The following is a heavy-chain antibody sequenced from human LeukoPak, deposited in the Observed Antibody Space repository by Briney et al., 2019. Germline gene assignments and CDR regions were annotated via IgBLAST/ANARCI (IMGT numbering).Heavy chain of an antibody. Sequence: PGGSLRLSCAASGFTFSSYWMSWVRQAPGKGLEWVANIKQDGSEKYYVDSVKGRFTISRDNAKNSLYLQMNSLRAEDTAVYYCASALPADHFDFWGQGTLVTVSS. J-gene: IGHJ4*02. CDR2: IKQDGSEK. V-gene: IGHV3-7*01. CDR3: ASALPADHFDF. CDR1: GFTFSSYW.